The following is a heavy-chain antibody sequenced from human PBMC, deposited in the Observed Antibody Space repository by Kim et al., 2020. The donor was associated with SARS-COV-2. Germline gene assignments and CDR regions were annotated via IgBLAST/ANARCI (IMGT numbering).Heavy chain of an antibody. V-gene: IGHV4-61*01. CDR3: ARAPPGQQQYPSGWFDP. J-gene: IGHJ5*02. CDR1: GDSVSSGSYY. D-gene: IGHD6-13*01. Sequence: SETLSLTCTVSGDSVSSGSYYWTWIRQPPGKGLEWIGYMFYTGSTNYTPSLKSRVTISVDTSKNQFSLKLTSVTAADTAVYYCARAPPGQQQYPSGWFDPWGQGTLVTVSS. CDR2: MFYTGST.